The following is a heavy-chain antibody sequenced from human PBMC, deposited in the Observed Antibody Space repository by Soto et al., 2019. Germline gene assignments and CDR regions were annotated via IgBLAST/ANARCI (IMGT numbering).Heavy chain of an antibody. CDR2: IWYDGSNK. Sequence: PGGSLRLSCAASGFTFSSYGMHWVRQAPGKGLEWVAVIWYDGSNKYYADSVKGRFTISRDNSKNTLYLQMNNLRAEDTAVYYCETDPGYSNSYFDYWGQGTLVTVSS. J-gene: IGHJ4*02. D-gene: IGHD4-4*01. V-gene: IGHV3-33*01. CDR3: ETDPGYSNSYFDY. CDR1: GFTFSSYG.